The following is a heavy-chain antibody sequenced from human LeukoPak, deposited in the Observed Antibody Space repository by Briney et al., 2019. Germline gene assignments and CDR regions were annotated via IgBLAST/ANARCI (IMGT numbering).Heavy chain of an antibody. Sequence: PGGSLRLSCAASGFTFSSYSMTWVRQAPGKGLEWVSYISSSSSTIYYADSVKGRFTISRDNAKNSLYLQMNSLRDEDTAVYYCARAPPSVLRFLEWLFRYGMDVWGQGTTVTVSS. J-gene: IGHJ6*02. V-gene: IGHV3-48*02. CDR3: ARAPPSVLRFLEWLFRYGMDV. CDR1: GFTFSSYS. CDR2: ISSSSSTI. D-gene: IGHD3-3*01.